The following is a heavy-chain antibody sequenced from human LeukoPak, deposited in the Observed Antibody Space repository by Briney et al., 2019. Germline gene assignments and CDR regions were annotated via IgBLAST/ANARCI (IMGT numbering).Heavy chain of an antibody. D-gene: IGHD4-23*01. CDR3: ASRPFETTVVPWDFY. CDR2: IRPMNSDV. CDR1: EYTFSNHW. V-gene: IGHV5-51*01. J-gene: IGHJ4*02. Sequence: GESLKISCKASEYTFSNHWIGWVRQLPGKGLEWMGIIRPMNSDVRYSPSFQGQVTISADRSINTAYLQWSSLTASDTAMYYCASRPFETTVVPWDFYWGQGTQVTVSS.